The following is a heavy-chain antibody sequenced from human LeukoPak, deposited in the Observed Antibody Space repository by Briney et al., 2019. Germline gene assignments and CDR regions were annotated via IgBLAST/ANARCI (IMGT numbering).Heavy chain of an antibody. CDR1: GGSISSSY. J-gene: IGHJ5*02. CDR2: IYYTGST. CDR3: ARRGSGLNWFDP. Sequence: SETLSLTCTVSGGSISSSYWSWIRQPPGKGLEWIGYIYYTGSTTYNPSLKSRVTISVDTSKNQFSLKLSSVTAADTAVYYCARRGSGLNWFDPWGQGTLVTVSS. D-gene: IGHD6-19*01. V-gene: IGHV4-59*12.